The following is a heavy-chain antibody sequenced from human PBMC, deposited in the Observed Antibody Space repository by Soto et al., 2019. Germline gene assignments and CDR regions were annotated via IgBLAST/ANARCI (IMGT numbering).Heavy chain of an antibody. V-gene: IGHV4-61*01. Sequence: QVQLQESGPGLVKPSETLSLTCTVSGGSVSSGSYYWSWIRQPPGKGLEWIGYIYYSGSTNYNPSLKSRVTIAVDTSNNQFSLKLSSVTAADTAVYYCARLTTVAKHWYFDLWGRGTLVTVSS. D-gene: IGHD4-17*01. CDR1: GGSVSSGSYY. J-gene: IGHJ2*01. CDR2: IYYSGST. CDR3: ARLTTVAKHWYFDL.